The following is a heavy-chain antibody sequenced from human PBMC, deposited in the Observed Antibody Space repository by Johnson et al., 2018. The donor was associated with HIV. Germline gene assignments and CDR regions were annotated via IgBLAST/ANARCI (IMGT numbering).Heavy chain of an antibody. Sequence: QVQLVESGGGVVQPGGSLTLSCAASGFTFSNYGMHWVRQAPGKGLEWVAFIQSDGKIKFYADSVKGRFTISRDNAMNSLYLQMNSLRADDTAVYYRAKDRGAARAFDAFDIWGQGTMVTVSS. V-gene: IGHV3-30*02. CDR2: IQSDGKIK. CDR3: AKDRGAARAFDAFDI. CDR1: GFTFSNYG. D-gene: IGHD6-6*01. J-gene: IGHJ3*02.